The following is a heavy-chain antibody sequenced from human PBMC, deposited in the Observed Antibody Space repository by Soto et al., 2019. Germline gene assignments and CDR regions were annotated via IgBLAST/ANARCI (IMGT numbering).Heavy chain of an antibody. CDR2: IYHSGST. J-gene: IGHJ6*02. V-gene: IGHV4-39*07. CDR1: GGSVSSANYY. Sequence: PSQTLSLTCAVSGGSVSSANYYWSWIRQPPGKGLEWIGSIYHSGSTYYNPSLKSRVTISVDTSKNQFSLKLSSVTAADTAVYYCASCPIYYCYGLDVWGQGTTVTVSS. CDR3: ASCPIYYCYGLDV.